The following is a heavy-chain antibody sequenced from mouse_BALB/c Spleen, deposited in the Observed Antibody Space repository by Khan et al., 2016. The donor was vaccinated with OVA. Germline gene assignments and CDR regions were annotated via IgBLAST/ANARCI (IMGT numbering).Heavy chain of an antibody. D-gene: IGHD2-2*01. J-gene: IGHJ3*01. CDR1: GYTFTSYY. V-gene: IGHV1S81*02. Sequence: QVQLQQSGAELVKPGASVRLSCKASGYTFTSYYLYWVKQRPGQGLEWIGDINPSSGGTNFNEKFKSKATLTVDKSSSTAYIQLNSLTSEDSAVYCCTKSDYGSFAYWGQGTLVTVSA. CDR3: TKSDYGSFAY. CDR2: INPSSGGT.